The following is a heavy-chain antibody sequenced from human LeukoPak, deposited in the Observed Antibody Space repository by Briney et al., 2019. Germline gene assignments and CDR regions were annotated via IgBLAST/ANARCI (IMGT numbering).Heavy chain of an antibody. J-gene: IGHJ4*02. CDR2: ISSSESPR. CDR3: ARDQGAWGYGYNFDY. Sequence: GGSLRLSCAASGFTFSDYYMSWIRQAPGKGLEWISYISSSESPRFYADSVKGRFTISRDNSKNTLHLQMISLRAEDTAVYCCARDQGAWGYGYNFDYWGQGTLVTVSS. CDR1: GFTFSDYY. V-gene: IGHV3-11*04. D-gene: IGHD3-16*01.